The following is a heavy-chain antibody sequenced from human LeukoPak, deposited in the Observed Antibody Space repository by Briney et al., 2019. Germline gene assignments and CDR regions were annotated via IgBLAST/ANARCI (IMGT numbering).Heavy chain of an antibody. Sequence: GGSLRLSCAASGFTFTTYWMHWVRQSPGKGLVWVSHISTDGSSTDYADSVKGRFTISRDNAKNTVYLQMNSLRAEDTAVYYCARDLYSGSADYWGQGTLVTVSS. V-gene: IGHV3-74*01. CDR1: GFTFTTYW. D-gene: IGHD6-6*01. CDR2: ISTDGSST. CDR3: ARDLYSGSADY. J-gene: IGHJ4*02.